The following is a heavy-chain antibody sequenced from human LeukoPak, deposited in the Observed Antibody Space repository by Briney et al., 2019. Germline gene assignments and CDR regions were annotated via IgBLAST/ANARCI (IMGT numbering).Heavy chain of an antibody. V-gene: IGHV3-20*01. CDR2: INWNGGST. Sequence: GGSLRLSCAASGFTFDDYGMSWVRQAPGKGLEWVSGINWNGGSTGYADSVKGRFTISRDNAKNSLYLQMNSLRAEGTALYHCARRECIVGALGCDYYYYMDVWGKGTTVTVSS. D-gene: IGHD1-26*01. J-gene: IGHJ6*03. CDR3: ARRECIVGALGCDYYYYMDV. CDR1: GFTFDDYG.